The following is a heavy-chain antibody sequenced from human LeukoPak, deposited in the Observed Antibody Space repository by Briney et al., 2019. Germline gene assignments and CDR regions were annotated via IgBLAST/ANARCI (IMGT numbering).Heavy chain of an antibody. V-gene: IGHV4-39*07. CDR2: INHSGST. CDR1: GGSISSGSYY. CDR3: ARSLTQLAKRGVKYYYYYMDV. Sequence: PSQTLSLTCTVSGGSISSGSYYWSWIRQPPGKGLEWIGEINHSGSTNYNPSLKSRVTISVDTSKNQFSLKLSSVTAADTAVYYCARSLTQLAKRGVKYYYYYMDVWGKGTTVTISS. D-gene: IGHD6-13*01. J-gene: IGHJ6*03.